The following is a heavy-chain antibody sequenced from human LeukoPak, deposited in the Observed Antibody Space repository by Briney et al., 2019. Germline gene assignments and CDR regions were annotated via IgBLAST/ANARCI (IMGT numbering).Heavy chain of an antibody. CDR1: GFTFSTYA. J-gene: IGHJ4*02. CDR2: ISGSGAKT. Sequence: GGSLRLSCAASGFTFSTYAMNWVRQAPGKGLEWVSAISGSGAKTYYADFVKGRFTISRDNSKNTLYLQMNSLRAEDTAVYYCAKEVDGYNPFDYWGQGTLVTVSS. D-gene: IGHD5-24*01. V-gene: IGHV3-23*01. CDR3: AKEVDGYNPFDY.